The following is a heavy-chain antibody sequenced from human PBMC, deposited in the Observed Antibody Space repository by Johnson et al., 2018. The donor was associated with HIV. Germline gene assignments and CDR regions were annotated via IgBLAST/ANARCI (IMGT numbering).Heavy chain of an antibody. CDR1: VFTFSNYP. CDR3: ARGGHLVLDAFDI. Sequence: VQLVESGGGVVRPGRSLRLSCAASVFTFSNYPMHWVRQAPGKGLEWVAVVSYDGSKKFYADSVKGRFTISRDNSKNTLFLQMNILRAEDTAVYYCARGGHLVLDAFDIWGQGTMVTVSS. D-gene: IGHD6-6*01. J-gene: IGHJ3*02. CDR2: VSYDGSKK. V-gene: IGHV3-30*04.